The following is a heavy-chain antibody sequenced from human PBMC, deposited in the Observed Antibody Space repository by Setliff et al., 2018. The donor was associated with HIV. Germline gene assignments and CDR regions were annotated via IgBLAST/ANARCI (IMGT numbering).Heavy chain of an antibody. J-gene: IGHJ4*02. D-gene: IGHD3-22*01. Sequence: SVKVSCKASGGTFRSHEISWVRQAPGQGLEWMGGIVPILNTGNYAPEFQGRVTITADESTTTAYMELSSLRSEDTAVYYCARIPNHSSGFDYWGQGTPVTVSS. CDR1: GGTFRSHE. CDR2: IVPILNTG. V-gene: IGHV1-69*13. CDR3: ARIPNHSSGFDY.